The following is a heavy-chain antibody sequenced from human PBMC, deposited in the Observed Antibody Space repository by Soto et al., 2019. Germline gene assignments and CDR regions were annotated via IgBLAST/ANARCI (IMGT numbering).Heavy chain of an antibody. CDR2: MYKTGNT. J-gene: IGHJ6*02. CDR3: ARDLWGYCGADCYPLDV. V-gene: IGHV4-59*01. Sequence: QVRLQESGPGLVKPSETLSLTCTVSGGSISTYYWSWIRQPPGKGLEWIGYMYKTGNTIYNPSLKSRVTISVDMSKNQFSLKLNSVTAADTAVYYCARDLWGYCGADCYPLDVWGQGTTVTVSS. CDR1: GGSISTYY. D-gene: IGHD2-21*02.